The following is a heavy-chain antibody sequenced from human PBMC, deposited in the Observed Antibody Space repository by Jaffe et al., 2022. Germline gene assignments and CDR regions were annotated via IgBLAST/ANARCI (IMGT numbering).Heavy chain of an antibody. CDR2: IYYSGST. D-gene: IGHD3-10*01. CDR1: GGSVSSGSYY. Sequence: QVQLQESGPGLVKPSETLSLTCTVSGGSVSSGSYYWSWIRQPPGKGLEWIGYIYYSGSTNYNPSLKSRVTISVDTSKNQFSLKLSSVTAADTAVYYCARVLRVQGVIKGVGWFDPWGQGTLVTVSS. J-gene: IGHJ5*02. CDR3: ARVLRVQGVIKGVGWFDP. V-gene: IGHV4-61*01.